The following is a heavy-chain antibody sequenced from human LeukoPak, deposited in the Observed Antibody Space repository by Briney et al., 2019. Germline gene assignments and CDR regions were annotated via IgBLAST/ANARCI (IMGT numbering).Heavy chain of an antibody. CDR2: TCGSGSST. J-gene: IGHJ4*02. Sequence: GGLWRPSCAASGYSFRTSAMRWVRQAPGKGLEWVSATCGSGSSTFYADSVKGRFTISRDNSKNTLYLQMNSLRAEDTALYYCAKDRLVEYSSSWYPTDWGQGTLVTGSS. CDR3: AKDRLVEYSSSWYPTD. CDR1: GYSFRTSA. D-gene: IGHD6-13*01. V-gene: IGHV3-23*01.